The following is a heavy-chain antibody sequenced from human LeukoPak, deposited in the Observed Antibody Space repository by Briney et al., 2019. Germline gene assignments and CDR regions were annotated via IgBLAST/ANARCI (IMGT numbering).Heavy chain of an antibody. CDR3: ARDAFFYCSGGSCYPNYYYYGMDV. V-gene: IGHV3-30-3*01. J-gene: IGHJ6*02. CDR2: ISYDGSNK. Sequence: GGSLRLSCAASGFTFSSYAMHWVRQAPGKGLEWVAVISYDGSNKYYADSVKGRFTISGDNSKNTLYLQMNSLRAEDTAVYYCARDAFFYCSGGSCYPNYYYYGMDVWGQGTTVTVSS. D-gene: IGHD2-15*01. CDR1: GFTFSSYA.